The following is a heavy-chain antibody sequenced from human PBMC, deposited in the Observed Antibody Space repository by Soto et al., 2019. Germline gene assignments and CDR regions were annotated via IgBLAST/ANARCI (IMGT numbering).Heavy chain of an antibody. J-gene: IGHJ4*02. V-gene: IGHV1-3*01. Sequence: ASGKVSCKASGYTFASYAMHWVRQAPGQRLEWMGWINAGNGNTKYSHKFQGRVTITRDTSASTAYMELSSLRSEDTAVYYCARSIVVLTSLAYCGRGSLVPVSA. CDR3: ARSIVVLTSLAY. D-gene: IGHD3-22*01. CDR1: GYTFASYA. CDR2: INAGNGNT.